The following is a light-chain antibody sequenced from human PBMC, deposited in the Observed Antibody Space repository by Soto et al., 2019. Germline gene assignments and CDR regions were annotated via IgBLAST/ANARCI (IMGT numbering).Light chain of an antibody. J-gene: IGKJ1*01. CDR1: QSISSF. Sequence: DIQMTQSPSSLSASVGDRVTITCRASQSISSFLNWYQQKPGKAPKLLINAASSLQSGVPSRFSGSGSGTDFPLTICSLQPEDVATYICQQIYSIRPTFGQGTKVEIK. CDR3: QQIYSIRPT. CDR2: AAS. V-gene: IGKV1-39*01.